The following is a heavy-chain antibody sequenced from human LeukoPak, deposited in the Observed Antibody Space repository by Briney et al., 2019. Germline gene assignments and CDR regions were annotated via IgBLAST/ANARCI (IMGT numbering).Heavy chain of an antibody. CDR3: ARELITFSEYYYYGMDV. CDR2: ISSSSSTI. Sequence: GGSLRLSCAASGFTFSSYSMNWVRQAPGGGLEWVSYISSSSSTIYYADSVKGRFTISRDNAKNSLYLQMNSLRAEDTAVYYCARELITFSEYYYYGMDVWGQGTTVTVSS. D-gene: IGHD3-3*02. J-gene: IGHJ6*02. CDR1: GFTFSSYS. V-gene: IGHV3-48*01.